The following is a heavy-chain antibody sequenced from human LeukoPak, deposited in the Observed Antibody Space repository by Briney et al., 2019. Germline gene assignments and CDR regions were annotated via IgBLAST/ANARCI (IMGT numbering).Heavy chain of an antibody. CDR3: ARCERYFDWSYTDYYYGMDV. CDR1: GYTFTSYD. D-gene: IGHD3-9*01. J-gene: IGHJ6*02. Sequence: ASVKVSCKASGYTFTSYDINWVRQATGQGLEWMGWMNPNSGNTGYAQKFQGRVTMTRNTSISTAYMELSSLRSEDTAVYYCARCERYFDWSYTDYYYGMDVWGQGTTVTVSS. V-gene: IGHV1-8*01. CDR2: MNPNSGNT.